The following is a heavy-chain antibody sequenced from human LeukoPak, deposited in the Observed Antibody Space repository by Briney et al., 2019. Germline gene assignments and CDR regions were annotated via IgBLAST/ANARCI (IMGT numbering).Heavy chain of an antibody. CDR2: IYYSGST. CDR3: ARVGRPRDFDI. V-gene: IGHV4-59*01. J-gene: IGHJ3*02. Sequence: PSVTLSLTCTVSGGSISSYYWSWIRQPPGKGLEWIGYIYYSGSTNYNPSLKSRVTISVDTSKNQFSLELSSVTAADTAVYYCARVGRPRDFDIWGQGTMVTVSS. CDR1: GGSISSYY.